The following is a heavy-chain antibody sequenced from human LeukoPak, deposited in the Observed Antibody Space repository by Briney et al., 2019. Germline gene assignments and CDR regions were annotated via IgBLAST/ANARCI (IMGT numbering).Heavy chain of an antibody. Sequence: GGSLRLSCAASGFTFGNYAMSWVRQAPGKGLQWVSSIASYGGTTYYADSVEGRLTISRDNFKNTVYLPMNSLRAEDTPVYYCWGYHYYGSGRDAFDIWGQGTLVTVSS. CDR3: WGYHYYGSGRDAFDI. CDR1: GFTFGNYA. V-gene: IGHV3-23*01. D-gene: IGHD3-10*01. J-gene: IGHJ3*02. CDR2: IASYGGTT.